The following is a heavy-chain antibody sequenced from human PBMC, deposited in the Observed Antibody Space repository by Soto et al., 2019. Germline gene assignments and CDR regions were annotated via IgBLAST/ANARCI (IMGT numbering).Heavy chain of an antibody. D-gene: IGHD1-1*01. Sequence: GGSLRLSCAASGFIFSSHWMHWVRQAPGKGLVGVSHIGPDGSNIWEADSVRGRFTISRDNARNRLYLQMNSLRDEDTAIYYCVRDNNSSFDYWGQGILVTVSS. J-gene: IGHJ4*02. CDR1: GFIFSSHW. CDR3: VRDNNSSFDY. V-gene: IGHV3-74*01. CDR2: IGPDGSNI.